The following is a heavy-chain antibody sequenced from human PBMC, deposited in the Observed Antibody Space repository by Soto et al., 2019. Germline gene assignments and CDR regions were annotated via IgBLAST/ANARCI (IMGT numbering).Heavy chain of an antibody. D-gene: IGHD2-2*02. J-gene: IGHJ6*02. CDR2: IKKDGSEK. Sequence: EVQLVESGGDLVQPGGSLRLSCEASGFIFSNYWMNWVRQAPGKGLEWLANIKKDGSEKYYVDSAKGRFTISRDNAKNSLYLQMNSLRADDTAVYFCARDDCTGTSCYSDYYSYGMDVWGHGTTVTVSS. V-gene: IGHV3-7*01. CDR3: ARDDCTGTSCYSDYYSYGMDV. CDR1: GFIFSNYW.